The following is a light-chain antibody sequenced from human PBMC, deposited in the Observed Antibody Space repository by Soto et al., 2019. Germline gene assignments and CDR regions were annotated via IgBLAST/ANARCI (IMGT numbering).Light chain of an antibody. Sequence: EIQLTEPPASLSAALGVRFRIICRTSQSISSYLNWYQQRPGKAPHLLIYAASSLQSGVPSRFSGSGSGTDFTLTISSLQPEDFASYYFQQSYTTPWTFGQGTKVDSK. CDR1: QSISSY. CDR3: QQSYTTPWT. J-gene: IGKJ1*01. CDR2: AAS. V-gene: IGKV1-39*01.